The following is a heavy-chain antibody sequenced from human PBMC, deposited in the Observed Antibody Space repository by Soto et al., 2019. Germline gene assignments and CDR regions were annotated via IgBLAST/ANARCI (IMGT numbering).Heavy chain of an antibody. CDR1: GFTFSSYS. Sequence: NPGGSLRLSCAASGFTFSSYSMNWVRQAPGKGLEWVSSTSSGSSYTYYADSVKGRFTISRDNAKDSLYLQMSSLRAEDTAVYYCARDHYESSNSPEYFDYWGQGTLVTVSS. J-gene: IGHJ4*02. CDR2: TSSGSSYT. D-gene: IGHD3-22*01. CDR3: ARDHYESSNSPEYFDY. V-gene: IGHV3-21*01.